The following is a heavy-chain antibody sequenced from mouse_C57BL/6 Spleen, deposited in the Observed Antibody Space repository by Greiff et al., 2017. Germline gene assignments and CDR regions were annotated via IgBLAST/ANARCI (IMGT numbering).Heavy chain of an antibody. CDR2: ISSGGSYT. D-gene: IGHD2-5*01. Sequence: DVMLVESGGDLVKPGGSLKLSCAASGFTFSSYGMSWVRQTPDKRLEWVATISSGGSYTYYPDSVKGRFTISRDNAKNTLYLQMSSLKSEDTAMYYCARHNYSTFDYWGQGTTLTVSS. V-gene: IGHV5-6*02. CDR3: ARHNYSTFDY. J-gene: IGHJ2*01. CDR1: GFTFSSYG.